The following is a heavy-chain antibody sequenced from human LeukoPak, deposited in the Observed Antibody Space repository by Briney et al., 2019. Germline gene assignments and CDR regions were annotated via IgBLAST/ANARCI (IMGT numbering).Heavy chain of an antibody. D-gene: IGHD3-22*01. CDR1: GFTFSGHW. J-gene: IGHJ6*02. V-gene: IGHV3-23*01. CDR2: ISGSGGST. CDR3: AKSTYDSSGYYSSLYYYYYYGMDV. Sequence: GGSLRLSCAASGFTFSGHWMIWVRQAPGKGLEWVSAISGSGGSTYYADSVKGRFTISRDNSKNTLYLQMNSLRAEDTAVYYCAKSTYDSSGYYSSLYYYYYYGMDVWGQGTTVTVSS.